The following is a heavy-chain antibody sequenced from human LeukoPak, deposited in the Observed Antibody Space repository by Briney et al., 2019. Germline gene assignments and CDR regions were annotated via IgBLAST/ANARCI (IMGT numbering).Heavy chain of an antibody. CDR1: GGSVSDYY. V-gene: IGHV4-59*02. CDR3: ASRKLGNDY. D-gene: IGHD7-27*01. CDR2: IYYTGST. Sequence: TSETLSLTCTISGGSVSDYYWSWIRQSPGKGLEWIGYIYYTGSTTYNPSLKSRVTISADTSKNQFSLKLSSVTAADTAVYYCASRKLGNDYWGQGTLVTVSS. J-gene: IGHJ4*02.